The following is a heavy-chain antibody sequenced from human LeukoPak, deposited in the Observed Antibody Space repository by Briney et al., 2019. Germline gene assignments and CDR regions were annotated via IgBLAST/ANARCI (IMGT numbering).Heavy chain of an antibody. D-gene: IGHD2-8*02. Sequence: PGGSLRLSCAASGFTFSSYWMSWVRQAPGKGLEWVANIKQDGSEKYYVDSVKGRFTISRDNAKNSLYLQMNSLRAEDTAVYYCARGAGGVRGLKDYWGQGTLVTVSS. J-gene: IGHJ4*02. CDR2: IKQDGSEK. V-gene: IGHV3-7*01. CDR1: GFTFSSYW. CDR3: ARGAGGVRGLKDY.